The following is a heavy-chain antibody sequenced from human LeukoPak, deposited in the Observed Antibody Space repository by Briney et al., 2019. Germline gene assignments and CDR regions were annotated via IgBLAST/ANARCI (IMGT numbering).Heavy chain of an antibody. CDR2: ISYDGSNK. D-gene: IGHD5-18*01. CDR3: AKDVGVSEDTAILDY. J-gene: IGHJ4*02. CDR1: GFTFSSYG. V-gene: IGHV3-30*18. Sequence: GESLRLSCTASGFTFSSYGMHWVRQAPGKGLEWVAVISYDGSNKYYADSEKGRFTISRENSKNTLYLQMNSLRAEDTAVYYCAKDVGVSEDTAILDYWGQGTLVTVSS.